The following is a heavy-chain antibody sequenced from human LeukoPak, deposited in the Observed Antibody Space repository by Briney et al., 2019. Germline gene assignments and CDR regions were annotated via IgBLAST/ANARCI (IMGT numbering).Heavy chain of an antibody. Sequence: SETLSLTCTVSGGSISSYYWGWIRQPPGKGLELMGYIYYSGSTNYNPSLKSRVRISVDTSKSQFSLKLSSVTAADTAVYYCAGVGYSGSYYTFDYWGQGTLVTVSS. D-gene: IGHD1-26*01. J-gene: IGHJ4*02. CDR2: IYYSGST. V-gene: IGHV4-59*01. CDR3: AGVGYSGSYYTFDY. CDR1: GGSISSYY.